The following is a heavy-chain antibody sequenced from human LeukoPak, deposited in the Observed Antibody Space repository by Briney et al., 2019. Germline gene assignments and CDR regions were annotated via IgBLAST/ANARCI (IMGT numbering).Heavy chain of an antibody. D-gene: IGHD3-10*01. CDR3: ARGPTVGSGDY. V-gene: IGHV4-34*01. Sequence: SETLSLTCTVYGGSFSGYYWSWIRQPPGKGPEWIGEINHSGSTNYNPSLKSRVTISVDTSKNQFSLKLSSVTAADTAVYYCARGPTVGSGDYWGQGTLVTVSS. J-gene: IGHJ4*02. CDR2: INHSGST. CDR1: GGSFSGYY.